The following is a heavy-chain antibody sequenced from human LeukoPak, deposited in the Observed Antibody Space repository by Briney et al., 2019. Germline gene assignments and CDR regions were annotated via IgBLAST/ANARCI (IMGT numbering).Heavy chain of an antibody. D-gene: IGHD5-24*01. CDR2: IYRDGTT. J-gene: IGHJ4*02. V-gene: IGHV3-53*01. CDR1: GFTVSRNY. CDR3: ASLERWLQF. Sequence: GGSLRLSCAASGFTVSRNYMSWVRQAPGRGLEWVSVIYRDGTTYYADSVKGRFTISRDNSKNTVYLQMNSLRAEDTAVYYCASLERWLQFWGQGALVTVSS.